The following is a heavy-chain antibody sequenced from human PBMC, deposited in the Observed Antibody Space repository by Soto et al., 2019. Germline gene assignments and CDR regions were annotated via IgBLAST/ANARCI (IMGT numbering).Heavy chain of an antibody. V-gene: IGHV3-30-3*01. CDR1: GFTFSSYP. CDR2: ISYDGSNK. CDR3: ARTQGSGYSYDPYYYYYGMDV. J-gene: IGHJ6*02. Sequence: QVQLVESGGGVVQPGGSLRLSCAASGFTFSSYPMHWVRQAPGKGLEWVAVISYDGSNKYYADSVKGRFPISRDNSKNTLYLQMNSLRAEYTAVYYCARTQGSGYSYDPYYYYYGMDVWGQGTTVTVSS. D-gene: IGHD5-18*01.